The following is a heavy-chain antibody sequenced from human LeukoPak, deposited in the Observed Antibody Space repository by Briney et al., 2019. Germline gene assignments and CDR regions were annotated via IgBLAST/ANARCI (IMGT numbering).Heavy chain of an antibody. Sequence: PSETLSLTCTVSGGSISSSPYYWGWIRQAPGKGLEWVSYISSSSTIYYADSVKGRFTISRDNSKNTLYLQMNSLRAEDTALYYCAIGPGGVFHYWGQETLVTVSS. CDR2: ISSSSTI. D-gene: IGHD4-23*01. V-gene: IGHV3-69-1*01. J-gene: IGHJ4*02. CDR1: GGSISSSPYY. CDR3: AIGPGGVFHY.